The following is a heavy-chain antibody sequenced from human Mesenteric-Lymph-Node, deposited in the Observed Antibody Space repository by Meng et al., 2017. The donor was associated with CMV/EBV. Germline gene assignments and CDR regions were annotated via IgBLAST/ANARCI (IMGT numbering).Heavy chain of an antibody. CDR3: ARIAAAGFFDY. D-gene: IGHD6-13*01. Sequence: SCKASGYTFTDYYMHWVRQAPGQGLEWMGRINPNSGDTDYAQKFQGRVTMTRDTSISTAYMELSRLRSDDTAVYYCARIAAAGFFDYWGQGTLVTVSS. CDR2: INPNSGDT. V-gene: IGHV1-2*06. CDR1: GYTFTDYY. J-gene: IGHJ4*02.